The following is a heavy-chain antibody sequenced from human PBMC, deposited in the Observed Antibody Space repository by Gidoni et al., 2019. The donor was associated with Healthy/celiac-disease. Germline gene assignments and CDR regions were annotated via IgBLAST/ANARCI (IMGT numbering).Heavy chain of an antibody. V-gene: IGHV2-5*02. CDR2: LYWDDDK. J-gene: IGHJ4*02. Sequence: GKALEWLALLYWDDDKRYSPSLKSRLTITKDTSKNQVVLTMTNMDPVDTATYYCAHRQAAGPFDYWGQGTLVTVSS. D-gene: IGHD6-13*01. CDR3: AHRQAAGPFDY.